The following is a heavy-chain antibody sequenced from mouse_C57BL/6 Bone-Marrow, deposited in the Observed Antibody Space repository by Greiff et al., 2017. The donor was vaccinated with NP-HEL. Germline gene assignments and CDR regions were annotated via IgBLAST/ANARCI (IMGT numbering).Heavy chain of an antibody. V-gene: IGHV1-42*01. CDR3: ARGDGNWFAY. D-gene: IGHD2-1*01. J-gene: IGHJ3*01. CDR1: GYSFTGYY. Sequence: EVQLQQSGPELVKPGASVKISCKASGYSFTGYYMNWVKQSPEKSLEWIGEINSSTGGTTYNQKFKAKATLPVDKSSSKAYMQLKSLTSEDSAVYYCARGDGNWFAYWGQGTLVTVSA. CDR2: INSSTGGT.